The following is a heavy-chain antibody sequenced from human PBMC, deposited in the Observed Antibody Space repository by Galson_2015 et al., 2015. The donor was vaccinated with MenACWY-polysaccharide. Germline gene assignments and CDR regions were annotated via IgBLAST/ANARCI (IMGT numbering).Heavy chain of an antibody. CDR1: GFTVSNNY. CDR2: IYSGGST. V-gene: IGHV3-53*01. J-gene: IGHJ5*02. Sequence: SLRLSCAASGFTVSNNYMNWFRQTPEKGLEWVSLIYSGGSTHYADSVKGRFTISRDSSKNTLYLQMNSLRAEDTAWYYCASNGAQGSWGQGTLVTVSS. D-gene: IGHD4-17*01. CDR3: ASNGAQGS.